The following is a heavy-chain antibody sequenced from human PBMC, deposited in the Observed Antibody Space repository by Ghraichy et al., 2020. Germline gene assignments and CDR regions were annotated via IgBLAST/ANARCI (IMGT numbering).Heavy chain of an antibody. D-gene: IGHD2-8*02. CDR3: GAGGYKLPCDY. V-gene: IGHV3-64D*06. CDR2: ISSNGGST. CDR1: GFTFSSYA. J-gene: IGHJ4*02. Sequence: GGSLRLSCSASGFTFSSYAMHWVRQAPGKGLEYVSAISSNGGSTYYADSVKGRFTISRDNSKNTLYLQKSSLRAEDTAVYYCGAGGYKLPCDYWGQGTLVTVSS.